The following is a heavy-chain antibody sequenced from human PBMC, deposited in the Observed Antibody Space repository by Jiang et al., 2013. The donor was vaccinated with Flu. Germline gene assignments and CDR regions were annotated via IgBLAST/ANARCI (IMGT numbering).Heavy chain of an antibody. CDR3: ARTYYYDSSGYYGRYFDL. CDR2: IIPILGIA. V-gene: IGHV1-69*04. J-gene: IGHJ2*01. CDR1: GGTFSSYA. Sequence: GAEVKKPGSSVKVSCKASGGTFSSYAISWVRQAPGQGLEWMGRIIPILGIANYAQKFQGRVTITADKSTSTAYMELSSLRSEDTAVYYCARTYYYDSSGYYGRYFDLWGRGTLVTVSS. D-gene: IGHD3-22*01.